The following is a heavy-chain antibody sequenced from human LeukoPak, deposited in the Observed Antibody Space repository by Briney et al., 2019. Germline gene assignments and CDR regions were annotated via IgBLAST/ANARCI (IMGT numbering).Heavy chain of an antibody. CDR1: GFTFSSYW. CDR2: ISGSGGST. D-gene: IGHD5-18*01. J-gene: IGHJ5*02. V-gene: IGHV3-23*01. Sequence: PGGSLRLSCAASGFTFSSYWMHWVRQAPGKGLEWVSAISGSGGSTYYADSVKGRFTISRDNSKNTLYLQMNSLRAEDTAVYYCAKEGYSYGYIPNWFDPWGQGTLVTVSS. CDR3: AKEGYSYGYIPNWFDP.